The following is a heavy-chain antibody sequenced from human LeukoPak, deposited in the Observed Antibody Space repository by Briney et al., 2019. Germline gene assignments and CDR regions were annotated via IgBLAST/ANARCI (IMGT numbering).Heavy chain of an antibody. CDR2: ISSGSTYI. Sequence: PGGSLRLSCAASGSTFSSYSMNWVRQAPGKGLEWVSSISSGSTYIYYADSVKGRFTISRDNAKNSLYLQMNSLRAEDTAAYYCGRGATDYDIWGQGTMVTVSS. J-gene: IGHJ3*02. CDR3: GRGATDYDI. V-gene: IGHV3-21*01. D-gene: IGHD4-11*01. CDR1: GSTFSSYS.